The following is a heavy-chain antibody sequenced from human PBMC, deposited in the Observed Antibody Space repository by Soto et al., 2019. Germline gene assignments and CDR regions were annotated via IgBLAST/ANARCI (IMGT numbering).Heavy chain of an antibody. D-gene: IGHD3-22*01. V-gene: IGHV3-23*01. J-gene: IGHJ3*02. CDR2: ISGSGGST. Sequence: RVSLRLSCAASGFTFSSYAMSWVRQAPGKVLEWVSAISGSGGSTYYADSVKGRFTISRDNSKNTLYLQMNSLRAEDTAVYYCAKDLDVGPYYYDSSGYNDAFDIWGKGTMV. CDR1: GFTFSSYA. CDR3: AKDLDVGPYYYDSSGYNDAFDI.